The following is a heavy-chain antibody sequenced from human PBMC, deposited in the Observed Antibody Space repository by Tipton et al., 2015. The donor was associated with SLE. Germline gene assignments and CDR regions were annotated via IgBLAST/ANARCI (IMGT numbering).Heavy chain of an antibody. CDR3: ARGRTAVADHNWFDP. CDR2: INHSGST. V-gene: IGHV4-34*01. Sequence: TLSLTCAVYGGSFSIYYWSWIRQPPGKGLEWIGEINHSGSTNYNPSLKSRVTISVDTSKNQFSLKLSSVTAADTAMYYCARGRTAVADHNWFDPWGQGTLVTVSS. J-gene: IGHJ5*02. CDR1: GGSFSIYY. D-gene: IGHD6-19*01.